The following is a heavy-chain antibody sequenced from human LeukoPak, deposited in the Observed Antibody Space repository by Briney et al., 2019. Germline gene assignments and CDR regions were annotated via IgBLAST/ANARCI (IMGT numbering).Heavy chain of an antibody. CDR1: AFTFSRSW. CDR2: IKEDGSKT. J-gene: IGHJ3*02. V-gene: IGHV3-7*01. Sequence: PGGSLRLSCAASAFTFSRSWMTWVRQAPGKGLEWVANIKEDGSKTYYVDSVKGRFTISRDNAKNSLYLQMNSLRVEDTAVYYCARDPYNYDSGSFAAFDIWGQGTMVTVSS. D-gene: IGHD3-10*01. CDR3: ARDPYNYDSGSFAAFDI.